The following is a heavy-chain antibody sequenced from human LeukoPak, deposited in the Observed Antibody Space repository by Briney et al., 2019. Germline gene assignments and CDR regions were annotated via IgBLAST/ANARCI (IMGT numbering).Heavy chain of an antibody. Sequence: ASVKVSCKASGYTFTGYYMHWVRQAPGQGLEWMGWINPNSGGTNYAQKFQGRVTMTRDTSISTAYMELSRLRSGDTAVYYCARGDLRWPYYFDYWGQGTLVTVSS. CDR2: INPNSGGT. D-gene: IGHD4-23*01. CDR1: GYTFTGYY. V-gene: IGHV1-2*02. CDR3: ARGDLRWPYYFDY. J-gene: IGHJ4*02.